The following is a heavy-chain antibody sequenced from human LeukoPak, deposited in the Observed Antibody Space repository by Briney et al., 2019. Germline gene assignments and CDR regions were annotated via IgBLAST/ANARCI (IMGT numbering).Heavy chain of an antibody. Sequence: SGTLSLTCTVSGGSISSSSYYWGWIRQPPGKGLEWIGTIYYSGSTYYSPSLKSRVTISVDTSKNQFSLRLTSVTAADTAVYYCARSRDYYDITGYGPYYFYHYGMDVWGQGTTVTVSS. J-gene: IGHJ6*02. CDR1: GGSISSSSYY. V-gene: IGHV4-39*07. CDR2: IYYSGST. CDR3: ARSRDYYDITGYGPYYFYHYGMDV. D-gene: IGHD3-22*01.